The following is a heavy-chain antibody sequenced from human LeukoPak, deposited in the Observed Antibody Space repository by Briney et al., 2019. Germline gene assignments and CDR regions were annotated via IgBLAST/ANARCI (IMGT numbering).Heavy chain of an antibody. CDR2: IKKDGSER. CDR1: GFTFSDFY. D-gene: IGHD1-1*01. Sequence: RGSLRLSCAASGFTFSDFYMSWVRQAPGKGLEWVANIKKDGSERSYVDSVRDRFTISRDNAKNSLYLQMNSLRAEDTAMYYCARGGWSGYFIYWGQGALVNVSS. CDR3: ARGGWSGYFIY. V-gene: IGHV3-7*01. J-gene: IGHJ4*02.